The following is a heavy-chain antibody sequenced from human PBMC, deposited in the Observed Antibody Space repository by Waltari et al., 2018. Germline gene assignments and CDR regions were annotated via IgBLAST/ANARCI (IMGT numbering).Heavy chain of an antibody. J-gene: IGHJ4*02. CDR3: AKALTLGSTWEMH. D-gene: IGHD6-13*01. V-gene: IGHV3-23*04. Sequence: EVQLGESGGGLVQPGGSLRLSCAAPGFTFSRYAMSWVRQGPGWVVEWVPSISGNGANTYYADSVKGRFNISSDNSKHTLFLQMDSLRAEDTAVYYCAKALTLGSTWEMHWGQGTLVTVSS. CDR1: GFTFSRYA. CDR2: ISGNGANT.